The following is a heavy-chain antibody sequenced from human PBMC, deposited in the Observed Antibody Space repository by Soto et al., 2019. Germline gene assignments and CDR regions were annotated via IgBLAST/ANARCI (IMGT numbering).Heavy chain of an antibody. J-gene: IGHJ6*03. CDR1: GYTFTSYD. V-gene: IGHV1-8*01. CDR2: MNPNSGNT. D-gene: IGHD2-2*01. Sequence: ASVKVSCKASGYTFTSYDINWVRQATGQGLEWMGWMNPNSGNTGYAQKFRGRVTMTRNTSISTAYMELSSLRSEDTAVYYCARGGPELGYCSSTSCPDYYYYYYMDVWGKGTAVTVSS. CDR3: ARGGPELGYCSSTSCPDYYYYYYMDV.